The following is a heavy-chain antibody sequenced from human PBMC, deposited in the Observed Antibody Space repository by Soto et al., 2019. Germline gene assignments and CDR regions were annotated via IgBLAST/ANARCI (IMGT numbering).Heavy chain of an antibody. CDR2: IYHSGST. Sequence: SETLSLTCTVCGGSISSYYWSWIRQPPGKGLEWIGYIYHSGSTNYNPSLKSRLTISLDTSKNQFSLKLSSVTAADTAVYYCARGVYYDSRGYYFFFWGQGTLVTVSS. V-gene: IGHV4-59*01. CDR1: GGSISSYY. D-gene: IGHD3-22*01. CDR3: ARGVYYDSRGYYFFF. J-gene: IGHJ4*02.